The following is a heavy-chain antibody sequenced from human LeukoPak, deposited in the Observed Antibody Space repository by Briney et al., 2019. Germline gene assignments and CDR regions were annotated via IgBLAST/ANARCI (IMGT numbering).Heavy chain of an antibody. V-gene: IGHV4-59*08. CDR3: ARRSGNWLYFDY. Sequence: SETLSLTCTVSGGSINSFYWSWSRQPPGKGLEWIGYIYYSGSTKYNPSLKSRVTISLDPSKNQFSLNLSSVTAADTAVYYCARRSGNWLYFDYWGQGNLVTVSS. D-gene: IGHD3-9*01. J-gene: IGHJ4*02. CDR2: IYYSGST. CDR1: GGSINSFY.